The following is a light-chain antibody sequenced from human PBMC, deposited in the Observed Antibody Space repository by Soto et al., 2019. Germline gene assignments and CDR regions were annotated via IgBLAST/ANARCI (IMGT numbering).Light chain of an antibody. J-gene: IGLJ3*02. Sequence: QSALTQPPSASGSPGQSVTISCTGTSSDVGGYNYVSWYQQHPGKAPKLMIFEVSKRPSGVPDRFSASKSGNTASLTVSGLQAEDEADYYCSSYVTSNNSVVSGGGTQLTVL. CDR3: SSYVTSNNSVV. CDR2: EVS. CDR1: SSDVGGYNY. V-gene: IGLV2-8*01.